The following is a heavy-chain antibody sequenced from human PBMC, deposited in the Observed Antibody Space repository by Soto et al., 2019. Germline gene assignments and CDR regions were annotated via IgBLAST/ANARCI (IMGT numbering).Heavy chain of an antibody. D-gene: IGHD2-15*01. Sequence: GGNYWSWLRQLPGKGLEWIGYIYYTGSTYYNPSLKSRVAMSVDTSQNQFSLNLNSLTAADTAVYYCARDPTTSYCSGGSCAAGYFDYWGQGTLVTVSS. CDR2: IYYTGST. V-gene: IGHV4-31*02. J-gene: IGHJ4*02. CDR1: GGNY. CDR3: ARDPTTSYCSGGSCAAGYFDY.